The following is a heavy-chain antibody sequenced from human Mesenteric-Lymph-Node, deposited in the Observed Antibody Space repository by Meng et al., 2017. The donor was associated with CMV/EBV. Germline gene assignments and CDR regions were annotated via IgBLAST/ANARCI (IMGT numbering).Heavy chain of an antibody. CDR3: ARTTVTSCYDY. CDR2: IYPGDSDT. J-gene: IGHJ4*02. Sequence: KVSCKGSGYSFTTYWIGWVRRMPGHGLEWMGIIYPGDSDTRYSPSFQGQVTISADKSVSTAYLQWSSLKASDTAMYYCARTTVTSCYDYWGQATLVTVSS. V-gene: IGHV5-51*01. CDR1: GYSFTTYW. D-gene: IGHD2-2*01.